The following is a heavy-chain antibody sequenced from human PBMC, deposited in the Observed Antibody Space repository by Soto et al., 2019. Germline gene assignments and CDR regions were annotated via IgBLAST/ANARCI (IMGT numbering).Heavy chain of an antibody. CDR1: GFTFSGYG. J-gene: IGHJ4*02. Sequence: QVQLVESGGGVVQPGRSLRLSCAASGFTFSGYGMHWVRQAPGKGLEWVAVISYDGSNKYYADSVKGRFTISRDNSKNTLYLQMNSLRAEDTAVYYCAKERVAALDYWGQGTLVTVSS. V-gene: IGHV3-30*18. D-gene: IGHD6-19*01. CDR3: AKERVAALDY. CDR2: ISYDGSNK.